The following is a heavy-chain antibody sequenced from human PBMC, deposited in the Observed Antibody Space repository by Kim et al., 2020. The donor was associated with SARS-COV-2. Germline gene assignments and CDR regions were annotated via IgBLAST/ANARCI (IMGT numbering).Heavy chain of an antibody. D-gene: IGHD6-6*01. J-gene: IGHJ6*02. V-gene: IGHV3-7*03. CDR2: IKQDGSEK. CDR3: ARDRGAARQYYYGMDV. CDR1: GFTFSSYW. Sequence: GGSLRLSCAASGFTFSSYWMSWVRQAPGKGLEWVANIKQDGSEKYYVDSVKGRFTISRDNAKNSLYLQMNSLRAEDTAVYYCARDRGAARQYYYGMDVWGQGTTVTVSS.